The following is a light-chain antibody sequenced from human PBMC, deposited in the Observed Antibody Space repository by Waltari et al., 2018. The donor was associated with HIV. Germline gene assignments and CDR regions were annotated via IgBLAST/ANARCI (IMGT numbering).Light chain of an antibody. CDR1: QSISGN. Sequence: EIVMTQSPVTLSVSPGERATLSCRASQSISGNLAWYQQKPGQAPRLLIYGASTRATGIPARFSGSGSGTEFTLTISSLQPEDFAVYYCQQYNNWPRTFGQGTKLEIK. CDR2: GAS. CDR3: QQYNNWPRT. J-gene: IGKJ2*01. V-gene: IGKV3-15*01.